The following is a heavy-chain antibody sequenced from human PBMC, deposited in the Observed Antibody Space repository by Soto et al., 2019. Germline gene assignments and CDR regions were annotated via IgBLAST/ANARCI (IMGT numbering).Heavy chain of an antibody. V-gene: IGHV3-13*01. Sequence: GGSLRLSCAASGFTLSSYDMHWVRQVRGKGLEWVSAIGTAGDTYYPCSVKGRFTISRENAKNSLYLQMNSLRAEDTAVYYCARGRRFLEWSFEPWGQETLVTVSS. CDR3: ARGRRFLEWSFEP. CDR1: GFTLSSYD. CDR2: IGTAGDT. D-gene: IGHD3-3*01. J-gene: IGHJ5*02.